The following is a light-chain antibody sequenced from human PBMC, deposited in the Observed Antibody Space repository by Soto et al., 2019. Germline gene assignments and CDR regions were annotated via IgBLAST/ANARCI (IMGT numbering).Light chain of an antibody. V-gene: IGKV1-5*03. CDR1: DNIAPW. Sequence: DIQMTQSPSTLSASVGERVAITCRASDNIAPWVAWYQQKPGKAPKLLIYKAANLADEVPSRFAGSGSGTDFTLTITRLQPDDFATYYCQHYNSFSRTFGQGTKVDI. CDR3: QHYNSFSRT. CDR2: KAA. J-gene: IGKJ1*01.